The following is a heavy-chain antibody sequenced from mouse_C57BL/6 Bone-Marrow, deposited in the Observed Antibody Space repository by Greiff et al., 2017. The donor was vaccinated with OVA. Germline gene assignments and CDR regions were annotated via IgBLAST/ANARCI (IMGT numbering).Heavy chain of an antibody. V-gene: IGHV1-80*01. CDR1: GYAFSSYW. J-gene: IGHJ1*03. CDR3: AREDGSSWYFDV. D-gene: IGHD1-1*01. CDR2: IYPGDGDT. Sequence: QVQLQQSGAELVKPGASVKISCKASGYAFSSYWMNWVKQRPGKGLEWIGQIYPGDGDTNYNGKFKGKATFTADTSSNTAYMQLSSLTTEDSAIYYCAREDGSSWYFDVWGTGTTVTVSS.